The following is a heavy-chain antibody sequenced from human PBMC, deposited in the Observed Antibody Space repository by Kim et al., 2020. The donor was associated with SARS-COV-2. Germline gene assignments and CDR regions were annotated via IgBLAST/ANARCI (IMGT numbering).Heavy chain of an antibody. CDR3: ASSRDDYNYGMDV. V-gene: IGHV4-4*06. J-gene: IGHJ6*02. Sequence: YNPSLKSRVALSVDTSKNQFSLRLGSVTAADTAMYYCASSRDDYNYGMDVWGHGTTVTVSS.